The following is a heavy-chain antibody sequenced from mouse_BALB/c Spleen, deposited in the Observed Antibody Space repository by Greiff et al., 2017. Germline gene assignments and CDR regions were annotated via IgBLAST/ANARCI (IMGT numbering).Heavy chain of an antibody. V-gene: IGHV6-6*02. CDR3: TMHYYGYWFAY. D-gene: IGHD1-2*01. CDR1: GFTFSSYW. J-gene: IGHJ3*01. CDR2: IRLKSDNYAT. Sequence: EVKVEESGGGLVQPGGSMKLSCVASGFTFSSYWMSWVRQSPEKGLEWVAEIRLKSDNYATHYAESVKGKFTISRDDSKSRLYLQMNSLRAEDTGIYYCTMHYYGYWFAYWGQGTLVTVSA.